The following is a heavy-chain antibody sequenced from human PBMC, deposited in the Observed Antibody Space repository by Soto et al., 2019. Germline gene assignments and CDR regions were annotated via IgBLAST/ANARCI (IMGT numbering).Heavy chain of an antibody. CDR1: GGSISSSSYY. D-gene: IGHD3-22*01. Sequence: PSETLSLTCTVSGGSISSSSYYWGWIRQPPGKGLEWIGSIYYSGSTYYNPSLKSRVTISVDTSKNQFSLKLSSVTAADTAVYYCARQLRYYYDSSGYFLAAYYFDYWGQGTRVTVSS. J-gene: IGHJ4*02. CDR2: IYYSGST. CDR3: ARQLRYYYDSSGYFLAAYYFDY. V-gene: IGHV4-39*01.